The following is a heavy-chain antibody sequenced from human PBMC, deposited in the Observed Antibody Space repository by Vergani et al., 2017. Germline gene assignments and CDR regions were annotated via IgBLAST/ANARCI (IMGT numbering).Heavy chain of an antibody. Sequence: QVQLQESGPGLVKPSQTLSLTCTVSGDSISRYYWSWIRQPAGKGLEWIGRIYTSGSTNYNPSLKSRVTISVDTSKNQFSLKLSSVTAADTAVYYCARGKVVPAATPGDYYYYMDVWGKGTTVTVSS. V-gene: IGHV4-4*07. CDR2: IYTSGST. D-gene: IGHD2-2*01. J-gene: IGHJ6*03. CDR3: ARGKVVPAATPGDYYYYMDV. CDR1: GDSISRYY.